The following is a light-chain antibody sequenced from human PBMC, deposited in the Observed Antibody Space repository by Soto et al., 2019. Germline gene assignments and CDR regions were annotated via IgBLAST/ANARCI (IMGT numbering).Light chain of an antibody. J-gene: IGLJ2*01. CDR2: DVS. CDR1: SSDVGGYNY. CDR3: SSYAGSNPVV. V-gene: IGLV2-11*01. Sequence: QSALTQPRSVSGSPGQPVTISCTGTSSDVGGYNYVSWYQQHPGKAPKLMIYDVSTRPSGVPDRFSGSKSGNTASLTISGLQAEDEADYYCSSYAGSNPVVFGGGTKLTVL.